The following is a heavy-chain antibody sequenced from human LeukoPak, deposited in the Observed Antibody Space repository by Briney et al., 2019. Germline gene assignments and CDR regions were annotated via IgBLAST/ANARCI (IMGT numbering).Heavy chain of an antibody. CDR2: ISDSGANT. D-gene: IGHD6-19*01. V-gene: IGHV3-23*01. CDR3: AKSMTLQWRGFFDL. J-gene: IGHJ2*01. CDR1: GFTFSTYA. Sequence: PGGSLRLSCAASGFTFSTYAMSWVRQAPGKGLEWVSTISDSGANTYYADSVRGRFTISRDNSKNTLNLQKDSLRADDTAIYYCAKSMTLQWRGFFDLWGRGTHVTVSS.